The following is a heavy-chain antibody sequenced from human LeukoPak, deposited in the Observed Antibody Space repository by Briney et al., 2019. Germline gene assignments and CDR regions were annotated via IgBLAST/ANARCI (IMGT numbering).Heavy chain of an antibody. V-gene: IGHV1-2*02. CDR1: GYTFTGYY. Sequence: ASVKVSCEASGYTFTGYYIHWVRQAPGQGLEWMGWINPNSGDTNYAQKFQGRVTMTRDTSISTACMELNRLTSDDTAVYYCAREEGSYPESLDYWGQGTLVTVSS. CDR3: AREEGSYPESLDY. J-gene: IGHJ4*02. CDR2: INPNSGDT. D-gene: IGHD1-26*01.